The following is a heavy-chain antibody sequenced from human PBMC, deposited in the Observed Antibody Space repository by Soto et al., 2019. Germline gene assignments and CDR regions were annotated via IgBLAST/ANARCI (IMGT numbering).Heavy chain of an antibody. CDR1: GFTFSDCG. J-gene: IGHJ4*02. D-gene: IGHD3-10*01. CDR2: IHYSGSYT. Sequence: PGGSLRLSCAASGFTFSDCGMSWFRQAPGKGLEWVSTIHYSGSYTHYPDSVKGRFTISRDNSRNILFLQLNRLRVEDTAVYYCAIDPSAHHPEYWGRGTLVTVSS. V-gene: IGHV3-23*01. CDR3: AIDPSAHHPEY.